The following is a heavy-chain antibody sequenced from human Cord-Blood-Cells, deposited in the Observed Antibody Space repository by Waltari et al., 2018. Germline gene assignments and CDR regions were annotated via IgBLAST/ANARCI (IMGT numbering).Heavy chain of an antibody. J-gene: IGHJ6*02. CDR1: GGSISSSNW. D-gene: IGHD5-12*01. CDR3: ARSIVATIRAYYYYYGMDV. Sequence: QVQLQESGPGLVKPSGTLSLTCAVSGGSISSSNWWSWVRQPPGTGLEWIGEIYHSRSTNYNPSLKSRVTISVDKSKNQFSLKLSSVTAADTAVYYCARSIVATIRAYYYYYGMDVWGQGTTVTVSS. CDR2: IYHSRST. V-gene: IGHV4-4*02.